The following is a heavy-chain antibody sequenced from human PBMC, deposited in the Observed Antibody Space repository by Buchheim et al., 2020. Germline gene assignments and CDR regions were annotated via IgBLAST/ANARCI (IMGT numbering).Heavy chain of an antibody. D-gene: IGHD3-10*01. CDR2: ISSSSSTI. CDR3: ARGMVRGVNPPSD. CDR1: GFTFSSYS. Sequence: EVQLVESGGGLVQPGGSLRLSCAASGFTFSSYSMNWVRQAPGKGLEWVSYISSSSSTIYYADSVKGRFTISRDNAKNAPYLQMNSLRAEDTAVYYCARGMVRGVNPPSDWGQGTL. J-gene: IGHJ4*02. V-gene: IGHV3-48*01.